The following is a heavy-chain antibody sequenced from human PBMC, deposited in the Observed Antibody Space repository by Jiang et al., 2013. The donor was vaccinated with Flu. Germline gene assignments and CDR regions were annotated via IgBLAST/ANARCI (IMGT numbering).Heavy chain of an antibody. CDR3: VATSGSSCYAGHN. J-gene: IGHJ4*02. D-gene: IGHD2-15*01. CDR1: GFSLNLIGMC. V-gene: IGHV2-70*13. Sequence: KPTQTLTLTCTYSGFSLNLIGMCVSWIRQPPGKALEWLALINWDDDRYYNTSLKTRLAISKDTSKNQVVLVLTNVDPVDTATYFCVATSGSSCYAGHNWGQGTLVTVSS. CDR2: INWDDDR.